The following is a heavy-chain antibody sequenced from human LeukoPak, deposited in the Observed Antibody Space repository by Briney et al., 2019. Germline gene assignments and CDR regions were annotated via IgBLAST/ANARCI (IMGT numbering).Heavy chain of an antibody. Sequence: VASVKVSCKASGYTFTGYYMHWVRQAPGQGLEWMGWINPNSGGTNYAQKFQGRVTMTRDTSISTAYMELSRLRSDDTAVYYCARDKAYYDSSGYLNWFDPWGQGTLVTVSS. CDR3: ARDKAYYDSSGYLNWFDP. D-gene: IGHD3-22*01. J-gene: IGHJ5*02. CDR1: GYTFTGYY. CDR2: INPNSGGT. V-gene: IGHV1-2*02.